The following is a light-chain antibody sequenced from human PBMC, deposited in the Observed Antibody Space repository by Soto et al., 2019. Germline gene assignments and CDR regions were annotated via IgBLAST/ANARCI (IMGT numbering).Light chain of an antibody. CDR2: GAS. J-gene: IGKJ1*01. Sequence: EIVLTQSPGTLSLSPGXRATLSCRASQIVSSNYLAWYQQSPGQAPRLLVYGASHRATGIPDRFSGSGSGTDFTLTISRLEPEDFAVYYCQQYGISPWTFGQGTKVDI. CDR3: QQYGISPWT. V-gene: IGKV3-20*01. CDR1: QIVSSNY.